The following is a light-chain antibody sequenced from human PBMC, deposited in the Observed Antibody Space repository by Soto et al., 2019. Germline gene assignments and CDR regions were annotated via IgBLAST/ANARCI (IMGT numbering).Light chain of an antibody. CDR2: DIS. CDR3: QQYNSYS. Sequence: DIQMTQSPSTLSAPVGDRVTITCRASQSISDWLAWYQQKPGKAPKLLIYDISNLEIGVPSRFSGSGSGTEFTLTISGLQPDDFATYYCQQYNSYSFGQGTKVDIK. CDR1: QSISDW. J-gene: IGKJ1*01. V-gene: IGKV1-5*01.